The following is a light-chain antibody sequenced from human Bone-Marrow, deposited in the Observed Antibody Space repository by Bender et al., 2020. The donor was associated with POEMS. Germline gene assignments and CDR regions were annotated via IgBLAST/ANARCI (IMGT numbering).Light chain of an antibody. Sequence: QSVLTQPPSASGTPGQRVTISCSGSSSNIGTNPVNWYQQLPGTAPKLLIYINNQRPSGVPDRFSGSKSGDTASLTISGLQAEDGADYSCCSYASANTYVFGGGTKLTVL. CDR3: CSYASANTYV. J-gene: IGLJ2*01. CDR1: SSNIGTNP. CDR2: INN. V-gene: IGLV1-44*01.